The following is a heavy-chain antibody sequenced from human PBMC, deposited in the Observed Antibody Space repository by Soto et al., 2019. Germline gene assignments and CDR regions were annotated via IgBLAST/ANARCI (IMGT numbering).Heavy chain of an antibody. Sequence: SETLSLTCTVSGGSISSGDYYWSWIRQPPGKGLEWIGYIYYSGSTYYNPSLKSRVTISVDTSKNQFSLKLSSVTAADTAVYYCARGSYYYDSSGYYQYWGQGTLVTVPQ. D-gene: IGHD3-22*01. V-gene: IGHV4-30-4*01. CDR2: IYYSGST. CDR3: ARGSYYYDSSGYYQY. J-gene: IGHJ4*02. CDR1: GGSISSGDYY.